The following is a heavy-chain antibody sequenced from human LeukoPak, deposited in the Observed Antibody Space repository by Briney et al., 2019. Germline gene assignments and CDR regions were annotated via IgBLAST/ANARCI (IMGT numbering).Heavy chain of an antibody. J-gene: IGHJ4*02. CDR2: IWYDGSNK. D-gene: IGHD6-19*01. CDR3: ARDFGQWLALDY. V-gene: IGHV3-33*01. Sequence: GRSLRLSCAASGFTFSSYGMHWVRQAPGKGLEWVAVIWYDGSNKYYADSVKGRFTISRDNSKNTLYLQMNSLRAEDTAVYYCARDFGQWLALDYWGQGTLVTVSS. CDR1: GFTFSSYG.